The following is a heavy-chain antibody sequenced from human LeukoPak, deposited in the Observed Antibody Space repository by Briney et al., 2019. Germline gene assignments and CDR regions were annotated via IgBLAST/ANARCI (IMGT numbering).Heavy chain of an antibody. D-gene: IGHD1-14*01. CDR2: ISGSGSTK. J-gene: IGHJ4*02. V-gene: IGHV3-48*03. Sequence: GGSLRLSCTASGFASAFTFSTYEMNWVRQAPGKGLEWLSHISGSGSTKYHADSVKGRFIVSRDNTKNSLYLQMNSLSAEDTAVYYCARDSPEPGQFFDYWGQGTLVTVSS. CDR3: ARDSPEPGQFFDY. CDR1: GFASAFTFSTYE.